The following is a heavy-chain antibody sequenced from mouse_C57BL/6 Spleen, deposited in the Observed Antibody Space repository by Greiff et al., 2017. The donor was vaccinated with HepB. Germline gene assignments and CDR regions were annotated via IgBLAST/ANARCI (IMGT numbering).Heavy chain of an antibody. Sequence: QVQLQQPGAELVKPGASVKMSCKASGYTFTSYWITWVKQRPGQGLEWIGDIYPGSGSTNYNEKFKSKATLTVDTSSSTAYMQLSSLTSEDSAVYYGARLTPCCYGSSCGYFDVWGTGTTVTVSS. J-gene: IGHJ1*03. D-gene: IGHD1-1*01. CDR3: ARLTPCCYGSSCGYFDV. CDR1: GYTFTSYW. V-gene: IGHV1-55*01. CDR2: IYPGSGST.